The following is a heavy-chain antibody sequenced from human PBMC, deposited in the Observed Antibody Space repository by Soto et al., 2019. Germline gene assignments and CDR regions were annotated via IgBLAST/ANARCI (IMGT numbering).Heavy chain of an antibody. CDR1: GYTFTNCG. CDR2: ISAYTDTP. V-gene: IGHV1-18*01. CDR3: ARVIPVVEAWFDP. J-gene: IGHJ5*02. Sequence: ASVKVSCKASGYTFTNCGVTCVRRAPGQGLEWMGWISAYTDTPNYAQKFQGRVTMTIDTSTSTAYMYLRSLTSDDTAVYYCARVIPVVEAWFDPWGQGSLVTVTS. D-gene: IGHD2-2*01.